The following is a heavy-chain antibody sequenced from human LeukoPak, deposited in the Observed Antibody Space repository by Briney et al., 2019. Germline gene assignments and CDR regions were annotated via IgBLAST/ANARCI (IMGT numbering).Heavy chain of an antibody. V-gene: IGHV3-7*01. J-gene: IGHJ4*02. Sequence: GGSLRLSCAASGFTFSSYWMSWVRQAPGKGLEWVANIKQDGSEKYYVDSVKGRFTISRDNAKNSLYLQMNSLRAEDTAVYYCARDRPCGGGCYFDYWGQGTLVTVPS. CDR2: IKQDGSEK. CDR1: GFTFSSYW. CDR3: ARDRPCGGGCYFDY. D-gene: IGHD2-21*02.